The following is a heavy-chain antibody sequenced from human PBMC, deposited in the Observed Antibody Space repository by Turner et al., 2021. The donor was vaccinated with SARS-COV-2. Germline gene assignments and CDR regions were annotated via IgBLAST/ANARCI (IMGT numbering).Heavy chain of an antibody. Sequence: QVQLQQWGAGPLKPSETLSLICAVNGGSISGYYWTWIRQPPGKGLEWIGEVHPYGTTYHTPSLKSRVSMSVDTSKNQFSLKLNSVTAADTAFYYCARGDDPRKSGVVWGQGTLVTVSS. CDR2: VHPYGTT. J-gene: IGHJ4*02. V-gene: IGHV4-34*01. CDR1: GGSISGYY. D-gene: IGHD3-3*01. CDR3: ARGDDPRKSGVV.